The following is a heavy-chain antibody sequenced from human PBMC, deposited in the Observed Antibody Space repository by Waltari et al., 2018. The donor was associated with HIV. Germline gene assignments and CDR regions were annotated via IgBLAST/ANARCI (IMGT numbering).Heavy chain of an antibody. CDR3: ASSYTYVVWGAFDT. D-gene: IGHD3-16*01. CDR2: IYQDGSTQYDSS. CDR1: GGSITSSSNF. V-gene: IGHV4-39*02. Sequence: QMRLQESGPGLVKPSETLSLTCNVSGGSITSSSNFWGWIRQPPGQGLEWIVSIYQDGSTQYDSSRKDSSLKSRVTISLDTSRNLFSLELTSVTATDTAIYYCASSYTYVVWGAFDTWGQGTLVTVSS. J-gene: IGHJ3*02.